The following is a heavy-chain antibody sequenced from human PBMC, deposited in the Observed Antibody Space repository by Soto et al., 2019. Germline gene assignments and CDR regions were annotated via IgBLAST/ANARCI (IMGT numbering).Heavy chain of an antibody. CDR1: GVTCSSYS. Sequence: PGGSLRLSCAASGVTCSSYSMNWVRQAPGKGLEWVSYISSSSSTIYYADSVKGRFTISRDNAKNSLYLQMNSLRAEDTAVYYCASSYGPFDYWGQGTLVTVSS. V-gene: IGHV3-48*01. CDR3: ASSYGPFDY. J-gene: IGHJ4*02. D-gene: IGHD4-17*01. CDR2: ISSSSSTI.